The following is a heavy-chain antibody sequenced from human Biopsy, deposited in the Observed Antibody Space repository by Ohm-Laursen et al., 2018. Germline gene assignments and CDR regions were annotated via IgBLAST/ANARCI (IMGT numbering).Heavy chain of an antibody. D-gene: IGHD3-10*01. CDR3: ARDRMVTIITLVRADTFDI. CDR2: VNPNSGAT. J-gene: IGHJ3*02. V-gene: IGHV1-2*02. Sequence: SVKVSCNASGYTFTGHSIHWMRQAPGQGLEWMGWVNPNSGATNYAQKFQGRVTMTSDTSISTAYIELRRLISDDTAVYFCARDRMVTIITLVRADTFDIWGQGTLVSVSS. CDR1: GYTFTGHS.